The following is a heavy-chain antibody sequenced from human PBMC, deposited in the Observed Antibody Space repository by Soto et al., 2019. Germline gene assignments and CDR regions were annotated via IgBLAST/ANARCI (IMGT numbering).Heavy chain of an antibody. D-gene: IGHD3-3*01. CDR2: IYYSGST. J-gene: IGHJ5*01. V-gene: IGHV4-30-4*01. CDR1: GGSISSGDYY. CDR3: ARTWSGYINNWFDP. Sequence: SETLSLTCTVSGGSISSGDYYWSWIRQPPGKGLEWIGYIYYSGSTYYNPSLKSRVTISVDTSKNQFSLKLSSVTAADTAVYYRARTWSGYINNWFDPWGQGTLVTVSS.